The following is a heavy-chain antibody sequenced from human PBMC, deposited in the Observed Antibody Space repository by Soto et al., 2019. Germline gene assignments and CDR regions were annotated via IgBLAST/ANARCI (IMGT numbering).Heavy chain of an antibody. V-gene: IGHV5-10-1*01. D-gene: IGHD5-12*01. CDR1: GCSFAGYL. CDR2: IDPSASHT. CDR3: ARQIYDSVTRPNFQYYFDS. J-gene: IGHJ4*02. Sequence: PGESLKISCKGSGCSFAGYLITWVRQEPGKGLDGLGRIDPSASHTPYSPSLRGHVTISVTNPITPVFLPGSSLRASDTAMYYCARQIYDSVTRPNFQYYFDSWGQGAPVTVSS.